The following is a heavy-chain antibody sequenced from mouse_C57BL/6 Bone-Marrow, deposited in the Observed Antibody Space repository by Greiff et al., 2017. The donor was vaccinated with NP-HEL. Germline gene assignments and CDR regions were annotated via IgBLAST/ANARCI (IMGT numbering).Heavy chain of an antibody. J-gene: IGHJ2*01. V-gene: IGHV1-81*01. CDR3: APIYYYGSSYSYYFDY. CDR1: GYTFTSYG. D-gene: IGHD1-1*01. Sequence: QVHVKQSGAELARPGASVKLSCKASGYTFTSYGISWVKQRTGQGLEWIGEIYPRSGNTYYNEKFKGKATLTADKSSSTAYMELRSLTSEDSAVYFCAPIYYYGSSYSYYFDYWGQGTTLTVSS. CDR2: IYPRSGNT.